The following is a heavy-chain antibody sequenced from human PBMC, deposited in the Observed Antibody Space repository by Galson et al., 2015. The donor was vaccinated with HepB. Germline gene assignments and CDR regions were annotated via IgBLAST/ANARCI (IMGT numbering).Heavy chain of an antibody. D-gene: IGHD3-10*01. CDR2: ISAYNGNT. Sequence: SVKVSCKASGYTFTSYGISWVRQAPGQGLEWMGWISAYNGNTNYAQKLQGRVTMTTDTSTSTAYMELRSLRSDDTAVYYCARDHQISRPVLLWFGELSGNFDYWGQGTLVTVSS. V-gene: IGHV1-18*01. CDR1: GYTFTSYG. J-gene: IGHJ4*02. CDR3: ARDHQISRPVLLWFGELSGNFDY.